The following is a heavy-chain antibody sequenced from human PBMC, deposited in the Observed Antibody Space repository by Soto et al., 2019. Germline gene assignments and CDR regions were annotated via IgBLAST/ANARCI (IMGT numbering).Heavy chain of an antibody. Sequence: PGGSLRLSCAASGFTFSSYAMSWVRQAPGKGLDWVSAISGSAGSTYYADSVKGRFTISRDNSKNTLYLQMNSLRAEDTAVYYCAKVRIAVAAPLYYYYGMDVWGQGTTVTVSS. CDR3: AKVRIAVAAPLYYYYGMDV. CDR1: GFTFSSYA. J-gene: IGHJ6*02. CDR2: ISGSAGST. D-gene: IGHD6-19*01. V-gene: IGHV3-23*01.